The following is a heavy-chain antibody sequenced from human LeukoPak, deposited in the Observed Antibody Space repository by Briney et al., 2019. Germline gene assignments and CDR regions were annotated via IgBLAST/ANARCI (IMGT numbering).Heavy chain of an antibody. D-gene: IGHD2-21*02. V-gene: IGHV4-30-2*01. CDR3: ARVYCGGDCYSRGLYYFDY. CDR2: IYHSGST. Sequence: SETLSLTCTVSGGSISGYSWSWIRQPPGKGLEWIGYIYHSGSTYYNPSLKSRVTISVDRSKNQFSLKLSSVTAADTAVYYCARVYCGGDCYSRGLYYFDYWGQGTLVTVSS. J-gene: IGHJ4*02. CDR1: GGSISGYS.